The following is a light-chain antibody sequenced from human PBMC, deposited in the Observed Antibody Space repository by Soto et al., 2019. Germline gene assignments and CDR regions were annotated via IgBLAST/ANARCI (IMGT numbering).Light chain of an antibody. J-gene: IGKJ1*01. CDR1: QSVSSY. Sequence: VCWAGGESRTRWCRYSQSVSSYLAWYQQKPAQAPRLLIYDASNRATGIPARFSGSASGTHFTLNISSLGTADYALYHCKQRRNRPPWKFRQGTKVDIK. CDR3: KQRRNRPPWK. V-gene: IGKV3-11*01. CDR2: DAS.